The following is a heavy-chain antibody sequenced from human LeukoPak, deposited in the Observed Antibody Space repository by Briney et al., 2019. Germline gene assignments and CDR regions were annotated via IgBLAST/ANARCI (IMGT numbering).Heavy chain of an antibody. D-gene: IGHD3-3*01. V-gene: IGHV1-69*10. CDR2: IIPILGIA. CDR3: ARDLGDRITIFGVVTQFDY. CDR1: GGTFSSYA. J-gene: IGHJ4*02. Sequence: SVTVSCKASGGTFSSYAISWVRQAPGQGLEWMGRIIPILGIANYAQKFQGRVTITADKSTSTAYMELSSLRSDDTAVYYCARDLGDRITIFGVVTQFDYWGQGTLVTVSS.